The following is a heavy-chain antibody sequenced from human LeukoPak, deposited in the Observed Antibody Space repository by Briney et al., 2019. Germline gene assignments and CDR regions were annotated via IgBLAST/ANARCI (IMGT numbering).Heavy chain of an antibody. V-gene: IGHV1-2*06. J-gene: IGHJ4*02. Sequence: ASVKVSCKASGYTFTGYYMHWVRQAPGQGLEWMGRINPNSGGTNYAQKFQGRVTMTRDTSISTAYMELSRLRSDDTAVYYCARDRAMITFGGVIVRMGYWGQGTLVTVSS. D-gene: IGHD3-16*02. CDR1: GYTFTGYY. CDR3: ARDRAMITFGGVIVRMGY. CDR2: INPNSGGT.